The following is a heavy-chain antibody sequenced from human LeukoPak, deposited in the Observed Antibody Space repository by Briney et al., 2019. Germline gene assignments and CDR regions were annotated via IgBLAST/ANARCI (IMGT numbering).Heavy chain of an antibody. J-gene: IGHJ4*02. D-gene: IGHD3-10*01. V-gene: IGHV1-2*02. CDR3: ARDSDIWFGDSYFDY. CDR1: GYTFTGYY. CDR2: INPNSGGT. Sequence: ASVKVSCKASGYTFTGYYMHWVRQAPGQGLEWMGWINPNSGGTNYAQKFQGRVTMTRDTSISTAYMELSRLRSDDTAVYYCARDSDIWFGDSYFDYWGQGTLVTVSS.